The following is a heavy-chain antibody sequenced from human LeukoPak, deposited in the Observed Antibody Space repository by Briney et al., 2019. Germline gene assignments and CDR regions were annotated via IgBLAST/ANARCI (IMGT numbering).Heavy chain of an antibody. D-gene: IGHD1-26*01. V-gene: IGHV3-7*03. CDR3: ARDYYENIAHSHMLPF. CDR1: GFTSSSYW. J-gene: IGHJ4*02. CDR2: IKQDGGES. Sequence: GGSLRPSCAASGFTSSSYWMTWVRQAPGKGLEWVANIKQDGGESYYVDSVKGRFTISRENAKNSLYLQMNNLRAVDTAVYYCARDYYENIAHSHMLPFWGQGTLVTVSS.